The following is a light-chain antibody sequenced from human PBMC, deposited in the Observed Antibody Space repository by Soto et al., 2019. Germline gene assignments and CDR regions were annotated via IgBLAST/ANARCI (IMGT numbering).Light chain of an antibody. CDR3: QQLRMYPST. CDR2: AAS. V-gene: IGKV1-5*01. CDR1: QTISSW. J-gene: IGKJ4*01. Sequence: DIQMTQSPSTLSGSVGDRLTITGRASQTISSWLAWYQQKPGEAPKLLIYAASTLYGGVPSRFSGSGSGTDFALTITSLQAEDFATYYCQQLRMYPSTFGGGTKVDIK.